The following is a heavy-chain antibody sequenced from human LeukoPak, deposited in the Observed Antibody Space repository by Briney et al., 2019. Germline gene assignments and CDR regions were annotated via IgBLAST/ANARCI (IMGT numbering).Heavy chain of an antibody. CDR1: GFTLSAYW. J-gene: IGHJ3*01. CDR2: LNSEGSGT. V-gene: IGHV3-74*01. Sequence: GRSLRLSCAASGFTLSAYWMHWVRQVPGKGLVWVSRLNSEGSGTFYADSVKGRFTVSRDNAKNTLYLQMNSLRAEDTAVYYCARDRGGDDAFDFWGQGTMVTVSS. CDR3: ARDRGGDDAFDF. D-gene: IGHD2-21*01.